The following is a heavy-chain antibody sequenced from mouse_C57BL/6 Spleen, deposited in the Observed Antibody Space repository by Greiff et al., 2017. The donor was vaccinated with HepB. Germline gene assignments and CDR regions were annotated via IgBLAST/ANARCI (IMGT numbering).Heavy chain of an antibody. CDR2: INPGSGGT. V-gene: IGHV1-54*01. D-gene: IGHD2-4*01. J-gene: IGHJ4*01. CDR1: GYAFTNYL. Sequence: VQRVESGAELVRPGTSVKVSCKASGYAFTNYLIEWVKQRPGQGLEWIGVINPGSGGTNYNEKFKGKATLTADKSSSTAYMQLSSLTSEDSAVYFCARRNYESYAMDYWGQGTSVTVSS. CDR3: ARRNYESYAMDY.